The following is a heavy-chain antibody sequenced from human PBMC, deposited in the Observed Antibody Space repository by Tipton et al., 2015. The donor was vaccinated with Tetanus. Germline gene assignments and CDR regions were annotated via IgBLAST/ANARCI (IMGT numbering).Heavy chain of an antibody. CDR1: GGSINNYY. D-gene: IGHD2-2*01. J-gene: IGHJ4*02. CDR3: ARCWSECSSWSCSPFDS. Sequence: TLSLTCTVSGGSINNYYWNWIRQSPGKGLEWLGNIYYSGDTDYNPSLQSRATISLDTAKNHFSLRLSSVTAADTAVYYCARCWSECSSWSCSPFDSWGQGTLVTVSS. V-gene: IGHV4-59*01. CDR2: IYYSGDT.